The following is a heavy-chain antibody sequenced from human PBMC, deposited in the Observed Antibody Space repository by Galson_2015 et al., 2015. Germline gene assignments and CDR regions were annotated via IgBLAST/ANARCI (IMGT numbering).Heavy chain of an antibody. Sequence: SVKVSCKASGYTFTGYYMHWVRQAPGQGLEWMGRINPNSGGTNYAQKFQGRVTMTRDTSISTAYMELSRLRSDDTAVYYCAILTYDSSGYYLDYWGQGTLVTVSS. D-gene: IGHD3-22*01. CDR3: AILTYDSSGYYLDY. CDR2: INPNSGGT. CDR1: GYTFTGYY. V-gene: IGHV1-2*06. J-gene: IGHJ4*02.